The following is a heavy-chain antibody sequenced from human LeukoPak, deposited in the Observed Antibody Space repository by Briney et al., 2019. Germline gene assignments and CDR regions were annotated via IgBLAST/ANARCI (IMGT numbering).Heavy chain of an antibody. J-gene: IGHJ3*02. CDR1: GFTFSSYS. Sequence: GGSLRLSCAASGFTFSSYSMNWVRQAPGKGLEWVSYISSSSTIYYADSVKGRFTISRDNAKNSLYLQMNSLRAEDTAVYYCARVIDAFDIWGQGTMITVSS. CDR2: ISSSSTI. V-gene: IGHV3-48*01. CDR3: ARVIDAFDI.